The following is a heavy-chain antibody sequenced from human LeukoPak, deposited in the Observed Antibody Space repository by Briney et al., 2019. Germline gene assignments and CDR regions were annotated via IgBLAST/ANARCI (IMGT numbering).Heavy chain of an antibody. V-gene: IGHV1-18*01. J-gene: IGHJ6*03. CDR3: ARGIAAAADLDTLIYYYMDV. CDR1: GYTFTSYG. D-gene: IGHD6-13*01. CDR2: ISAYNGNT. Sequence: ASVKVSCKASGYTFTSYGISWVRQAPGQGLEWMGWISAYNGNTNYAQKLQGRVTMTTDTSTSTAYMELRSLRSDDTAVYYCARGIAAAADLDTLIYYYMDVWGKGTTVTVSS.